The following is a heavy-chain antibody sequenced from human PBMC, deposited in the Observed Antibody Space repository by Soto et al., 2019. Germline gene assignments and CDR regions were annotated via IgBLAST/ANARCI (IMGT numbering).Heavy chain of an antibody. V-gene: IGHV4-31*03. D-gene: IGHD3-10*01. Sequence: SETLSLTCTVSGGSISSGGYYWSWIRQHPGKGLEWIGYVYYSGSTYYNPSLKSRVTISVDTSKNQFSLKLSSVTAADTAVYYCARDQKGYYGSGSYYNAEYGMDVWGQGTTVTVSS. J-gene: IGHJ6*02. CDR2: VYYSGST. CDR3: ARDQKGYYGSGSYYNAEYGMDV. CDR1: GGSISSGGYY.